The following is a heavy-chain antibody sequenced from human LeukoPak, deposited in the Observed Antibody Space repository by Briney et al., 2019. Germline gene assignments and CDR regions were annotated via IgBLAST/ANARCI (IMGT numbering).Heavy chain of an antibody. Sequence: GGSLRLSCAASGFTFSSYGMHWVRQAPGKGLEWVAFIRYDGSNKYYADSVKGRFTISRDNSKNTLYLQMNSLRAEDTAVYYCAKFATGSHSSSFDYWGQGTLVTVSS. CDR1: GFTFSSYG. CDR2: IRYDGSNK. CDR3: AKFATGSHSSSFDY. V-gene: IGHV3-30*02. J-gene: IGHJ4*02. D-gene: IGHD6-6*01.